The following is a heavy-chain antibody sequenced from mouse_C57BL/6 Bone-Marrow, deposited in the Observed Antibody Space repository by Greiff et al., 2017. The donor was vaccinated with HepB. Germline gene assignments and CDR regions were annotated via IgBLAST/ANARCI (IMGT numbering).Heavy chain of an antibody. V-gene: IGHV5-9-1*02. CDR2: ISSGGDYI. D-gene: IGHD1-1*01. CDR1: GFTFSSYA. Sequence: VQLVESGEGLVKPGGSLKLSCAASGFTFSSYAMSWVRQTPEKRLEWVAYISSGGDYIYYADTVKGRFTISRDNARNTLYLQMSSLKSEDTAMYYCTRDHYGSWYFDVWGTGTTVTVSS. CDR3: TRDHYGSWYFDV. J-gene: IGHJ1*03.